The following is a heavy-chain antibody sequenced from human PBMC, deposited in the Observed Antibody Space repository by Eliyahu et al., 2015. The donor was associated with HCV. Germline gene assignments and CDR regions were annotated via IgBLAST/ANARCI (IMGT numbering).Heavy chain of an antibody. Sequence: QMQLVQSGAEVKKPGSAVKVSCQASGGTFSSFHVAWVRQAPGRGLEWMGAIIPIFGTTNYAQKFQGRVTIAADESTSTAYMELSSLSSDDTAVYYCARDRGRDAFDIWGQGTMVTVSS. J-gene: IGHJ3*02. CDR2: IIPIFGTT. D-gene: IGHD3-16*01. CDR3: ARDRGRDAFDI. CDR1: GGTFSSFH. V-gene: IGHV1-69*01.